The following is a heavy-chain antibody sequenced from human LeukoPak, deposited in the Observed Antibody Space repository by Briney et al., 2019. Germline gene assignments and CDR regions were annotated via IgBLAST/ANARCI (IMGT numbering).Heavy chain of an antibody. CDR3: ARARRSSWTLGWFDP. D-gene: IGHD6-13*01. V-gene: IGHV4-31*03. Sequence: SETLSLTFTVSGGSISRGGYYWRWIRQHPGKGLVWHGYIYYSGSTYYNPTVRSRVTIPVDTSKNQFSLKLSSVTAADTAVYYCARARRSSWTLGWFDPWGQGTLVTVSS. CDR2: IYYSGST. CDR1: GGSISRGGYY. J-gene: IGHJ5*02.